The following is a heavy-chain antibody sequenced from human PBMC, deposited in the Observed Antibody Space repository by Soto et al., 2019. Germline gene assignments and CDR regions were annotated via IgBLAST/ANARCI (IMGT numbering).Heavy chain of an antibody. J-gene: IGHJ5*02. V-gene: IGHV5-10-1*01. CDR3: ARHAGGRYNWFDP. CDR2: IDPSDSYT. CDR1: GYSFTSYW. Sequence: PGESLNISNNGSGYSFTSYWISWVRQMPGKGLEWMGRIDPSDSYTNYSPSFQGHVTISADKSISTAYLQWSSLKASDTAMYYCARHAGGRYNWFDPWGQGTLVTVSS. D-gene: IGHD6-19*01.